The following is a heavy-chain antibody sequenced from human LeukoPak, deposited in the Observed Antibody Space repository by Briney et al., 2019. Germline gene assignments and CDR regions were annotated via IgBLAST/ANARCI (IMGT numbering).Heavy chain of an antibody. CDR3: ARGSGGSEYYFDY. D-gene: IGHD1-26*01. CDR2: IKQDGSEK. Sequence: GGSLRLSCAASGFTFSSYWMSWVRQAPGKGLEWVANIKQDGSEKCYVDSVKGRFTISRDNAKNSPYLQMNSLRAEDTAVYYCARGSGGSEYYFDYWGQGTLVTVSS. J-gene: IGHJ4*02. CDR1: GFTFSSYW. V-gene: IGHV3-7*04.